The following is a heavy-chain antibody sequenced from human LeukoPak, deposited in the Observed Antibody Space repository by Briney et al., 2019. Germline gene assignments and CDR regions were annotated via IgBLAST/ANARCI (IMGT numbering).Heavy chain of an antibody. CDR1: GYRFTNYG. Sequence: ASVKVSCKASGYRFTNYGISWVRQAPGQGLEWMGWISAYNGNTNYAQKLQGRVTMTTDTSTSTAYMELRSLRSDDTAVYYCARGSIGDSSGWNPFDYWGQGTLVTVSS. CDR2: ISAYNGNT. V-gene: IGHV1-18*04. CDR3: ARGSIGDSSGWNPFDY. D-gene: IGHD6-19*01. J-gene: IGHJ4*02.